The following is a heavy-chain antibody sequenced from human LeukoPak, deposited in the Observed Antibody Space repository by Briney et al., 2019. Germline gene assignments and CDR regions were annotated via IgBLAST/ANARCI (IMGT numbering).Heavy chain of an antibody. V-gene: IGHV3-30*02. D-gene: IGHD1/OR15-1a*01. Sequence: PGGSLRLSCAASGFIFSTYGMHWVRQAPGKGLEWVAFIRYDGSNKHYADSVKGRFTISRDNSKNTLYLQMNSLRAEDTAVYYCARDEQYAPWDWGQGTLVTVSS. CDR2: IRYDGSNK. CDR3: ARDEQYAPWD. J-gene: IGHJ4*02. CDR1: GFIFSTYG.